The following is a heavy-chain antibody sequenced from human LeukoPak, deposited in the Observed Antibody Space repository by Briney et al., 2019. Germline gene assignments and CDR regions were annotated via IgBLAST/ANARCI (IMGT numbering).Heavy chain of an antibody. D-gene: IGHD3-3*01. J-gene: IGHJ2*01. Sequence: GGSLRLSCAASGFTFSSYWMSWVRQAPGKGLEWVANIKQDGSEKYYVDSVKGRFTISRDNAKNSLNLQMNSLRAEDTAVYYCARAPFTFRFLEWYFDLWGRGTLVTVSS. CDR1: GFTFSSYW. V-gene: IGHV3-7*01. CDR3: ARAPFTFRFLEWYFDL. CDR2: IKQDGSEK.